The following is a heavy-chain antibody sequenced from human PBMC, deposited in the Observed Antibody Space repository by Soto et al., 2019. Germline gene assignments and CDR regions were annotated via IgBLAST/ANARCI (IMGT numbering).Heavy chain of an antibody. D-gene: IGHD2-15*01. CDR2: IYYSGST. V-gene: IGHV4-59*01. CDR3: ARARGGYLDY. J-gene: IGHJ4*02. Sequence: QVQLQESGPGLVKPSETLSLTCTVSGGSISSYYWSWIRQPPGKGLEWIGYIYYSGSTNYNPSLKSRVTISVDTSKNQFSLKLSSVTAADTAVYYCARARGGYLDYWGQRTLVTVSS. CDR1: GGSISSYY.